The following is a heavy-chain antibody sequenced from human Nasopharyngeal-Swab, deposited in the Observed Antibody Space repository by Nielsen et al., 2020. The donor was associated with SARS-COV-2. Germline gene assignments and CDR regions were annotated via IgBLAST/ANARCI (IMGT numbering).Heavy chain of an antibody. CDR3: ARGRRGSSWDLNWFDP. Sequence: SETLSLTCTVSGGSISSSSYYWSWIRQPPGKGLEWIGSIYYSGSTYYNPSLKSRVTISVDTSKNQFSLKLSSVTAADTAVYYCARGRRGSSWDLNWFDPWGQGTLVTVSS. V-gene: IGHV4-39*07. D-gene: IGHD6-13*01. CDR2: IYYSGST. J-gene: IGHJ5*02. CDR1: GGSISSSSYY.